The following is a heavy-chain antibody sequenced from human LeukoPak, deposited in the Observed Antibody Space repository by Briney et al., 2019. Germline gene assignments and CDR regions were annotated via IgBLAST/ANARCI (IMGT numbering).Heavy chain of an antibody. CDR3: ARDWKGDYFDY. CDR2: IRYDGSNK. Sequence: GRSLRLSCAASGFTFSSYGMHWVRQAPGKGLEWVAVIRYDGSNKYYADSVKGRFTISRDNSKNTLYLQMNSLRAEDTAVYYCARDWKGDYFDYWGQGTLVTVSS. D-gene: IGHD1-1*01. V-gene: IGHV3-33*01. J-gene: IGHJ4*02. CDR1: GFTFSSYG.